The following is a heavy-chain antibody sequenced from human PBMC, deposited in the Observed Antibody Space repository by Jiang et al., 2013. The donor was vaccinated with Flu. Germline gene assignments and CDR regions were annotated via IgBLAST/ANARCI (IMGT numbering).Heavy chain of an antibody. D-gene: IGHD3-10*01. CDR2: ISGSGGST. CDR3: AKGALNLWFGEFRGFDP. CDR1: GFTFSSYA. V-gene: IGHV3-23*01. Sequence: VQLLESGGGLVQPGGSLRLSCAASGFTFSSYAMSWVRQAPGKGLEWVSAISGSGGSTYYADSVKGRFTISRDNSKNTLYLQMNSLRAEDTAVYYCAKGALNLWFGEFRGFDPWGQGTLVTVSS. J-gene: IGHJ5*02.